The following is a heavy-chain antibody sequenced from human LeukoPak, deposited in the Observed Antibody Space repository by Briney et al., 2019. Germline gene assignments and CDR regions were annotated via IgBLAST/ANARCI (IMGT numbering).Heavy chain of an antibody. Sequence: GGSLRLSCAGSGFTFRDAWMTWVRQAPGKGLEWVGHIKSKTDGGTTDYAAPVKGRFTILRDDSIDTLYLEMNSLKAEDTAMYYCTTEYWGASNYWGQGALVTVSS. CDR3: TTEYWGASNY. CDR2: IKSKTDGGTT. V-gene: IGHV3-15*01. J-gene: IGHJ4*02. CDR1: GFTFRDAW. D-gene: IGHD1-26*01.